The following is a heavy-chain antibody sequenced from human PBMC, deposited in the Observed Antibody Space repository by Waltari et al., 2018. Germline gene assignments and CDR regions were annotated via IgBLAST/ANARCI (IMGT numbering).Heavy chain of an antibody. Sequence: EVQLVESGGGLVQPGGSLRLSCVASGFTFSSDWMSWVRQAPGKGLEWVANIKQDGSEKYYVDSVKGRFTISRDNAKNSLYLQMNSLRAEDTAVYYCARDRDMAFDYWGQGTLVTVSS. CDR2: IKQDGSEK. J-gene: IGHJ4*02. CDR3: ARDRDMAFDY. CDR1: GFTFSSDW. V-gene: IGHV3-7*01. D-gene: IGHD2-15*01.